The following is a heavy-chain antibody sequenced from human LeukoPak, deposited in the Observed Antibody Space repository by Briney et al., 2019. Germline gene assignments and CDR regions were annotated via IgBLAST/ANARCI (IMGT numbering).Heavy chain of an antibody. CDR2: ISDSGGST. D-gene: IGHD2-15*01. J-gene: IGHJ3*01. CDR1: GFTFSSYA. Sequence: PGGSLRLSCAASGFTFSSYAMSWVRQAPGKGLEWVSAISDSGGSTYYADSVKGRFTISRDNSKNTLYLQMNSLRAEDTAVYYCAKVSDPLVVAALSLCGQGTMVTVSS. V-gene: IGHV3-23*01. CDR3: AKVSDPLVVAALSL.